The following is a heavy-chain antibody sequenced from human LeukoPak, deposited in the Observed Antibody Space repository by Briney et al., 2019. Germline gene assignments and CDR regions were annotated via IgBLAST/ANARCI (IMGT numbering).Heavy chain of an antibody. D-gene: IGHD3-22*01. CDR2: ISSSSSYI. CDR3: ARSWKYYYDSSGYFLFDY. CDR1: GFTLSSYS. Sequence: TGGSLRLSCAASGFTLSSYSMNWVRQAPGKGLEWVSSISSSSSYIYYADSVKGRFTISRDNAKNSLYLQMNSLRAEDTAVYYCARSWKYYYDSSGYFLFDYWGQGTLVTVSS. V-gene: IGHV3-21*01. J-gene: IGHJ4*02.